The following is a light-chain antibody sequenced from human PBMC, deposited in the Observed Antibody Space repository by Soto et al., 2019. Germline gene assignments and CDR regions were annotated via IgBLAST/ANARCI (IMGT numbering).Light chain of an antibody. J-gene: IGKJ1*01. CDR1: QSVSSN. CDR3: QQYNNWPQT. CDR2: GAS. V-gene: IGKV3-15*01. Sequence: EIVMTQSPATLSVSPGERATLSCRASQSVSSNLAWYQQKPGQSPRLLIYGASTRATGIPARFSGSVSGTEFTLNISRLQSEDFAVYYCQQYNNWPQTFGQGTKVEIK.